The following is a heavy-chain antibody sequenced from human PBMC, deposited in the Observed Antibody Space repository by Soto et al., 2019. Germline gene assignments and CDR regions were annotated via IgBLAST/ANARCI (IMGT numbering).Heavy chain of an antibody. CDR1: GYTFTSYG. CDR3: GKDWVMAVAIFDY. V-gene: IGHV1-18*01. D-gene: IGHD6-19*01. J-gene: IGHJ4*02. Sequence: ASVKVSCKASGYTFTSYGISWVRQAPGQGLEWMGWISAYNGNTNYAQKLQGRVTMTTDTSTSTAYMELRSLRSDDRAVFYWGKDWVMAVAIFDYGGQGPLVTVSS. CDR2: ISAYNGNT.